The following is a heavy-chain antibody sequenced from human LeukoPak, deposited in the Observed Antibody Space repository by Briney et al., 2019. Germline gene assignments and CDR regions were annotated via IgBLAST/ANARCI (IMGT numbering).Heavy chain of an antibody. J-gene: IGHJ4*02. V-gene: IGHV3-21*01. D-gene: IGHD1-26*01. Sequence: GGSLRLSCAASGFTFSIYSMNWVRQAPGKGLEWVSSISSSSSYIYYADSVKGRFTISRDNAKNLLYLQMNSLRADDAAVYYCARGSGSYDYWGQGTLVTVSS. CDR1: GFTFSIYS. CDR2: ISSSSSYI. CDR3: ARGSGSYDY.